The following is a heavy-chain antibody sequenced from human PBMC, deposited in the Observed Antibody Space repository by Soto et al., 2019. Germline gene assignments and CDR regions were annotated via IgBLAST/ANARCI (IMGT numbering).Heavy chain of an antibody. Sequence: QVQLVESGGGLVNPGGSLRLSCAPSGFSFSDYYMNGIRQAPGKGLEWLSYISSTGTYTNYADSGRGRFTISRDSAKNSLYLDMNGLRAEDTAVYYCARARLVVEGRFDYWGQGTLVTVSS. J-gene: IGHJ4*02. D-gene: IGHD3-22*01. V-gene: IGHV3-11*06. CDR3: ARARLVVEGRFDY. CDR1: GFSFSDYY. CDR2: ISSTGTYT.